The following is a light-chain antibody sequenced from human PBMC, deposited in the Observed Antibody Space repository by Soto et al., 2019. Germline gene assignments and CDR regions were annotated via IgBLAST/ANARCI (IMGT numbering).Light chain of an antibody. CDR3: QQYGSSSWT. V-gene: IGKV3-20*01. CDR2: GAS. J-gene: IGKJ1*01. Sequence: EIVLTQSPGTLSLSPGERATLSCRASQSVSSSYLAWYQQKPGQAPRLLIYGASSRATGIPDRFSGSGSGTDFTLTITRLDPEDFAAYSCQQYGSSSWTFGQGTKVDI. CDR1: QSVSSSY.